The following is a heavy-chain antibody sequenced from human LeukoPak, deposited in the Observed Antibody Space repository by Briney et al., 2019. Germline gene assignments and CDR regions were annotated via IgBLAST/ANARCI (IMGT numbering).Heavy chain of an antibody. CDR3: ARDHLRAVRYGSGDRGYNWFDP. Sequence: GRSLRLSCAASGVTFSSYAMHWVRQAPGKGLEWVAVISYDGSNKYYADSVKGRFTISRDNAKNTLYLQMNSLRAEDTAVYYCARDHLRAVRYGSGDRGYNWFDPWGQGTLVTVSS. D-gene: IGHD3-10*01. V-gene: IGHV3-30-3*01. J-gene: IGHJ5*02. CDR1: GVTFSSYA. CDR2: ISYDGSNK.